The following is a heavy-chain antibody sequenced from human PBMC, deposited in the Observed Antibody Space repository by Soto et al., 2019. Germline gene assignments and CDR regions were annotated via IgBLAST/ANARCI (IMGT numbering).Heavy chain of an antibody. J-gene: IGHJ5*02. Sequence: PGGSLRLSCLASGFTFSIYAMHWVRQAPGKGLEYVSAVSTNGGTSYYADSVKGRFTISRDNSRNTLYLQMNSLRPEDTAVYYCVKDRAPRDGYKTQPGSWGLGTLVTVSS. CDR3: VKDRAPRDGYKTQPGS. V-gene: IGHV3-64D*06. CDR1: GFTFSIYA. CDR2: VSTNGGTS. D-gene: IGHD5-12*01.